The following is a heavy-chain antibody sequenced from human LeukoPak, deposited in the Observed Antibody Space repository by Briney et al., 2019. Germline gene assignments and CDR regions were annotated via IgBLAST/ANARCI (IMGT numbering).Heavy chain of an antibody. CDR2: IIPIFGTA. Sequence: SVKVSCKASGYTFTAYYMHWVRQAPGQGLEWMGGIIPIFGTANYAQKFQGRVTITADKSTSTAYMELSSLRSEDTAVYYCARVNYYYYYMDVWGKGTTVTVSS. V-gene: IGHV1-69*06. CDR1: GYTFTAYY. J-gene: IGHJ6*03. CDR3: ARVNYYYYYMDV.